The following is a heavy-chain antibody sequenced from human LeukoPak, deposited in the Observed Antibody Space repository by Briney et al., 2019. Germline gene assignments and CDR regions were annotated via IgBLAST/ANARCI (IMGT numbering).Heavy chain of an antibody. D-gene: IGHD3-16*01. CDR2: IWYDGSNQ. CDR1: GFTFKNFG. J-gene: IGHJ4*02. Sequence: GGSLRLSYAAAGFTFKNFGMQWVRQAPGKGLECVAVIWYDGSNQYYADSVKGRFTMSRANTKNTLYLQMNSLRGEDTAMYYCVADRGGLQYFDYWGQGTLVTVSS. CDR3: VADRGGLQYFDY. V-gene: IGHV3-33*01.